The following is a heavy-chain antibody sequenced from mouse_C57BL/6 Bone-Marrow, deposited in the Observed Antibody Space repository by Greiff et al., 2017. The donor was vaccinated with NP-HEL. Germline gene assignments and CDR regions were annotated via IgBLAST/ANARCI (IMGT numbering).Heavy chain of an antibody. D-gene: IGHD4-1*01. CDR1: GYTFTSYG. Sequence: VQLQQSGAELARPGASVKLSCKASGYTFTSYGISWVKQRTGQGLEWIGEIYPRSGNTYYNEKFKGKATLTADKSSSTAYMELRSLTSEDSAVYFCAKRGDWVWYFDVWGTGTTVTVSS. J-gene: IGHJ1*03. CDR3: AKRGDWVWYFDV. V-gene: IGHV1-81*01. CDR2: IYPRSGNT.